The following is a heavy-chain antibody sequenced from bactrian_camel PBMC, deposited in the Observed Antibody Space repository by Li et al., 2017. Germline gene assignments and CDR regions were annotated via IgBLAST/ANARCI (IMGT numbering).Heavy chain of an antibody. V-gene: IGHV3S53*01. D-gene: IGHD1*01. J-gene: IGHJ4*01. Sequence: HVQLVESGGGSVQAGGSLRLSCAGSGYIYSSYCMGWFRQAPGKEREGVAVIDSDGLAKYADSVKGRFTISQDNAKNTLYLQMNSLKPEDTALYYCAAYYCPRTMLSILDTRLVDYSSHGTPVTVS. CDR1: GYIYSSYC. CDR2: IDSDGLA.